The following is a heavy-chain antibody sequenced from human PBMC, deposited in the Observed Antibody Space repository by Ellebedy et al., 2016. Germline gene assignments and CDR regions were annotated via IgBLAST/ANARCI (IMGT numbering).Heavy chain of an antibody. D-gene: IGHD3-3*01. CDR1: GFPFSDFW. CDR3: ATLSPVYDFWSGYYTEGDNAFDI. CDR2: IKQDGSEK. Sequence: GGSLRLSCAAAGFPFSDFWMYWVRQAPGKGLEWVANIKQDGSEKYYVDSVKGRFTISRDKAKNSLYLQMNSLRAEDTAVYYCATLSPVYDFWSGYYTEGDNAFDIWGQGTMVTVSS. V-gene: IGHV3-7*03. J-gene: IGHJ3*02.